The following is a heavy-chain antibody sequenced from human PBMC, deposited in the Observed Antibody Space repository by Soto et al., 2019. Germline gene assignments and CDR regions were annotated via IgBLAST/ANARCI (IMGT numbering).Heavy chain of an antibody. CDR3: SRSLDS. V-gene: IGHV3-7*01. J-gene: IGHJ4*02. Sequence: GGSLILSCAASGFTFSTFWMDWVRQVPGKGLEWVANINPDGNEKHYVGSVQGRFIISRDNAKNSLYLHMSSLTAEDSALYYCSRSLDSWGQGTRVTVSS. CDR2: INPDGNEK. CDR1: GFTFSTFW.